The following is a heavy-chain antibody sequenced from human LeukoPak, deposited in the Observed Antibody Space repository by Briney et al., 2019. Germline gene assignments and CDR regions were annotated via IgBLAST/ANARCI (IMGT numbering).Heavy chain of an antibody. Sequence: ASVKVSCKASGYTFTSYGISWVRQAPGQGLEWMGWISAYNGNTHYAQKLQGRVTMTTDTSTSTDYMELMSLRSDDTAVYSCARSDDSSPYFDYWGQGTLVTVSS. D-gene: IGHD6-13*01. CDR2: ISAYNGNT. V-gene: IGHV1-18*01. CDR3: ARSDDSSPYFDY. J-gene: IGHJ4*02. CDR1: GYTFTSYG.